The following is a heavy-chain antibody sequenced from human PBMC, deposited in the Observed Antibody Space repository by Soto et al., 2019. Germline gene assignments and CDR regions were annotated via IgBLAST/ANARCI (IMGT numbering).Heavy chain of an antibody. CDR1: GGTFSSYA. J-gene: IGHJ6*02. D-gene: IGHD2-15*01. Sequence: SVKVSCNASGGTFSSYAISWVRQAPGQELEWMGGVIPIFGTANYAQKFQGRVTITADESTSTAYMELSSLRSEDTAVYYCARDIVVVVAAPPYYYGMDVWGQGTTVTVSS. CDR2: VIPIFGTA. V-gene: IGHV1-69*13. CDR3: ARDIVVVVAAPPYYYGMDV.